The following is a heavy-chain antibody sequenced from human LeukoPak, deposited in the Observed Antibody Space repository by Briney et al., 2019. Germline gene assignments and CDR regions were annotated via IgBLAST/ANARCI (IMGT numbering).Heavy chain of an antibody. CDR2: IWYDGSKK. D-gene: IGHD2-2*01. V-gene: IGHV3-33*01. CDR1: GFTFCSYG. Sequence: GGSLRLSCVASGFTFCSYGMHWVRQAPGKGLEWVAIIWYDGSKKYYADSVKGRFTISRDNSKKTLYLQMNSLRAEDTAVYYCARGSPAANIDYWGQGTLVTVSS. J-gene: IGHJ4*02. CDR3: ARGSPAANIDY.